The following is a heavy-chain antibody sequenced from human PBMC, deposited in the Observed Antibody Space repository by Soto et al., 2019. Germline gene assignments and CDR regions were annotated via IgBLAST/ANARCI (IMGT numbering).Heavy chain of an antibody. V-gene: IGHV3-72*01. D-gene: IGHD6-19*01. Sequence: EVQLVESGGGLVQPGGSLRLSCATSGFIFSDHYMDWVRQAPGKGLEWVGRTKNKANSYTTEYATSVKGRFSILRDDSKNSLHLQMNSPKTEDTAVYYCVRWKAGAPDYWGQGTLVTVSS. CDR1: GFIFSDHY. J-gene: IGHJ4*02. CDR2: TKNKANSYTT. CDR3: VRWKAGAPDY.